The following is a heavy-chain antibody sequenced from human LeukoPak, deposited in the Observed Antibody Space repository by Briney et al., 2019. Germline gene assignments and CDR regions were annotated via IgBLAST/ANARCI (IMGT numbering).Heavy chain of an antibody. Sequence: GGSLRLSCAASGFTVISNYMTLVRQAPRKGLEWVSVIYSFNTTYYADSVNGRFTIFRDTSKNTLHLQMDRLRAEDTAAYYCARGRGSGSYNNYYYIDVWGKGATVTVS. J-gene: IGHJ6*03. D-gene: IGHD3-10*01. CDR2: IYSFNTT. V-gene: IGHV3-53*01. CDR3: ARGRGSGSYNNYYYIDV. CDR1: GFTVISNY.